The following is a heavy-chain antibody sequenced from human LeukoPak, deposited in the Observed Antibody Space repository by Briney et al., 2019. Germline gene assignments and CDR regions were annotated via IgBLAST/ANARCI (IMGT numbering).Heavy chain of an antibody. CDR2: FDPEDGET. CDR3: ATFSAGTTKDAFDI. V-gene: IGHV1-24*01. J-gene: IGHJ3*02. D-gene: IGHD6-13*01. Sequence: ASVKVSCKVSGYTLAELSMHWVRQAPGKGLEWMGGFDPEDGETIYAQKFQGRVTMTEDTSTDTAYMELSSLRSEDTAVYYCATFSAGTTKDAFDIWGQGTMVTVSS. CDR1: GYTLAELS.